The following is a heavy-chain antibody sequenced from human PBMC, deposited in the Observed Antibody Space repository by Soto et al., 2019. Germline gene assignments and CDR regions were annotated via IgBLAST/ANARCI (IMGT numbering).Heavy chain of an antibody. CDR1: GYTFTSYG. CDR2: ISAYNGNT. Sequence: QVQLVQSGAEVKKPGASVKVSCKASGYTFTSYGISWVRQAPGQGLEWMGWISAYNGNTNYAQKLQGRVTMTTDTSTSTAYMELRSLSSDDTAVYYCARDADIVVVVAATSYNWFDPWGQGTLVTVSS. CDR3: ARDADIVVVVAATSYNWFDP. V-gene: IGHV1-18*01. D-gene: IGHD2-15*01. J-gene: IGHJ5*02.